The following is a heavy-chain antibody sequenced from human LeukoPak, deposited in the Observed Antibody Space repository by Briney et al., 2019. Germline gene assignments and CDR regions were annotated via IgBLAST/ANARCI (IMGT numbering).Heavy chain of an antibody. J-gene: IGHJ5*02. CDR1: GFIFSNYA. CDR3: AKSTGGVVAPPSLIDP. CDR2: ITGSGGTT. Sequence: GGSLRLSCEASGFIFSNYAMSWVRQLPGRRLEWVSAITGSGGTTYYADSVKGRFTMSRDNSKNTLYLQMSSLRAEDTAVYFCAKSTGGVVAPPSLIDPWGQGTLVTVSS. V-gene: IGHV3-23*01. D-gene: IGHD2-15*01.